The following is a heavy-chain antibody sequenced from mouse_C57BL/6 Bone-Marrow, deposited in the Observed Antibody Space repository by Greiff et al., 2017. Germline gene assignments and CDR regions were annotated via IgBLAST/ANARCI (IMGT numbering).Heavy chain of an antibody. D-gene: IGHD2-12*01. CDR2: IYPGSGST. Sequence: VQLQQPGAELVKPGASVKMSCKASGYTFTSYWITWVKQRPGQGLEWIGDIYPGSGSTNYNEKFKSKATLTVDTSSSTAYMQLSSLTSEDSAVYYCARGGIYFRGYFDYWGQGTTLTVSS. V-gene: IGHV1-55*01. CDR1: GYTFTSYW. J-gene: IGHJ2*01. CDR3: ARGGIYFRGYFDY.